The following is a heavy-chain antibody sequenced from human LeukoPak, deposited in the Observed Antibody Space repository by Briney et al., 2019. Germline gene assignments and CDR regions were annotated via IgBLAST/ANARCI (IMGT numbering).Heavy chain of an antibody. V-gene: IGHV3-23*01. CDR2: ISGSTLAT. CDR1: GGTFSSYA. D-gene: IGHD2-8*02. J-gene: IGHJ4*02. CDR3: ARLTGASNSGY. Sequence: ASVKVSCKASGGTFSSYAMSWVRQAPGKGLEWVSDISGSTLATYYVDSVKGRFTISRDNSKNTLYLQMNSLKAEDTAVYYCARLTGASNSGYWGQGTLVTVSS.